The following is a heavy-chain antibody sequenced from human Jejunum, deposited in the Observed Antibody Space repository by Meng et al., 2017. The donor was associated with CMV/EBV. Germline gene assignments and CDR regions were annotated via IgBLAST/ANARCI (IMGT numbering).Heavy chain of an antibody. Sequence: EVHLVESGGDLVQPGEPLRFSCAASGLTVSSNYMSWLRQAPGKGLEWVSILYSSGITYYADSVKGRFTISRDNSKNTLYFQMNTLRAEDTAVYYCARWSGTYYDYWGQGTLVTVSS. V-gene: IGHV3-66*01. D-gene: IGHD1-26*01. CDR3: ARWSGTYYDY. CDR2: LYSSGIT. J-gene: IGHJ4*02. CDR1: GLTVSSNY.